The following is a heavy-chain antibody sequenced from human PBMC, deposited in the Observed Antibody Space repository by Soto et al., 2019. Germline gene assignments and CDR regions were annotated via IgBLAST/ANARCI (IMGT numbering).Heavy chain of an antibody. CDR3: ARSRGSITSLEIYYYYYYGMDV. V-gene: IGHV1-69*01. CDR2: IIPISDTT. J-gene: IGHJ6*02. D-gene: IGHD2-2*01. Sequence: QVQLVQSGAEVKKPGSSVKVSCKASGGTFSSYAISWVRQAPGQGLEWMGGIIPISDTTNYAQKFQVRVTITADESTSTAYMELSSLRPEDTAVYYCARSRGSITSLEIYYYYYYGMDVWGQGTSVTVSS. CDR1: GGTFSSYA.